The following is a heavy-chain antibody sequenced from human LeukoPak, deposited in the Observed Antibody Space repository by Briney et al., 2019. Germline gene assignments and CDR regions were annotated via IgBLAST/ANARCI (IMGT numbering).Heavy chain of an antibody. J-gene: IGHJ6*02. CDR2: IKQDGSEK. D-gene: IGHD3-3*01. CDR3: ARVEHYDFWSGYYYYYGMDV. Sequence: GGSLRLSCAASGFTFSSYWMSWVRQAPGKGLEWVANIKQDGSEKYYVDSVKGRFTISRDNAKNSLYLQMNSLRAEDTAVYYCARVEHYDFWSGYYYYYGMDVWGQGTTVTVSS. V-gene: IGHV3-7*01. CDR1: GFTFSSYW.